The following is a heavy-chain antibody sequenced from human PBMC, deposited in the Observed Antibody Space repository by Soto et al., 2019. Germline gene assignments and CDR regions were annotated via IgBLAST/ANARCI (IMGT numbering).Heavy chain of an antibody. D-gene: IGHD3-3*01. CDR3: AKEGPRGYYDFWSGYYGMDV. V-gene: IGHV3-30*18. CDR1: GFTFSSYG. Sequence: SLRLSCAASGFTFSSYGMHWVRQAPGKGLEWVAVISYDGSNKYYADSVKGRFTISRDNSKNTLYLQMNSLRAEDTAVYYCAKEGPRGYYDFWSGYYGMDVWGQGTTVTVSS. J-gene: IGHJ6*02. CDR2: ISYDGSNK.